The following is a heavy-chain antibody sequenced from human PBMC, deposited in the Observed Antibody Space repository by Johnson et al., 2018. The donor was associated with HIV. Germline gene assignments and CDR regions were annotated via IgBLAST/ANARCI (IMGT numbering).Heavy chain of an antibody. V-gene: IGHV3-66*01. J-gene: IGHJ3*02. Sequence: VQLLESGGGLVQPGGSLRLSCAASGFPVSGDYMSWVRQTPRKGLEWVSLIYSGGSTYYAESVKGRFTVSRDNSKNTVYLQMNSLRAEDTAVYSCARVGSSGKDAFDIWGQGTMVTVSS. D-gene: IGHD6-25*01. CDR1: GFPVSGDY. CDR2: IYSGGST. CDR3: ARVGSSGKDAFDI.